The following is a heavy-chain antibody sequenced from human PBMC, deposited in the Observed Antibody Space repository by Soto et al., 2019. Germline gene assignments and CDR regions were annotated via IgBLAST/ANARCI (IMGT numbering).Heavy chain of an antibody. D-gene: IGHD2-15*01. CDR2: INSDGSST. CDR3: VRTSLVVAAATREDY. CDR1: GFTFSSYW. Sequence: EVQLVESGGGLVQPGESLRLSCAASGFTFSSYWMHWVRQAPGKGLVWVSRINSDGSSTSYAGSVKGRFTISRDNAKNTLYLKMNSLRAEETAVYYCVRTSLVVAAATREDYWGQGTLVTVSS. V-gene: IGHV3-74*01. J-gene: IGHJ4*02.